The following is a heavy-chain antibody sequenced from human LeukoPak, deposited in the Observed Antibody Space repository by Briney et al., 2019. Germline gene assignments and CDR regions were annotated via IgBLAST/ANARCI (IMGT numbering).Heavy chain of an antibody. Sequence: GGSLRLSCAASGFTFSDYHMSWIRQAPGKGLEWVSYISSSGGTISYADSVKGRFTISRDNAKNSLYLQMNSLRAEDTAVYYCARGPVSSSGFFGYWGQGTLVTVSS. V-gene: IGHV3-11*01. CDR1: GFTFSDYH. CDR2: ISSSGGTI. J-gene: IGHJ4*02. CDR3: ARGPVSSSGFFGY. D-gene: IGHD6-19*01.